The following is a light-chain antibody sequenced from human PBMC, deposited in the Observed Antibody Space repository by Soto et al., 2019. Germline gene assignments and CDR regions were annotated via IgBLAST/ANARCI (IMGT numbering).Light chain of an antibody. CDR2: AAS. Sequence: DIQMTQSPSSLSASVGDRVSITCRASQNIGSYLNWYQQKPGKAPEILIYAASRLQSGVPSRFIGGGSGTHSALTITSLQPEDFATYYCQQTNSMPKSFGQGTKVELK. CDR3: QQTNSMPKS. J-gene: IGKJ2*01. CDR1: QNIGSY. V-gene: IGKV1-39*01.